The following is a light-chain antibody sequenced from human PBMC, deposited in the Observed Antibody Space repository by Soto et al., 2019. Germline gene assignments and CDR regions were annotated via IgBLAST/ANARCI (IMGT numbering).Light chain of an antibody. V-gene: IGKV1-5*01. J-gene: IGKJ1*01. CDR1: QSISSW. Sequence: DIKMSLSPSTLSASVGDRVTITCRASQSISSWLAWYQQKPGEAPKLLIYDASSLESGVPSRFSGSGSGTDFTLTISGLQSEDFAVYYCQQYNNWPQTFGQGTKVDVK. CDR2: DAS. CDR3: QQYNNWPQT.